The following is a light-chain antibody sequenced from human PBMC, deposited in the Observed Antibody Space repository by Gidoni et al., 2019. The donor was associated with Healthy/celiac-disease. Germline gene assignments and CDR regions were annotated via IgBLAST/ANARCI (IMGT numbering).Light chain of an antibody. CDR3: QQYNSYWT. CDR2: KAS. CDR1: QSISSW. Sequence: TLSASVGDRVTITCRASQSISSWLAWYQQKPGKAPKLLIYKASSLESGVPSRFSGSGSGTEFTLTISSLQPDDFATYYCQQYNSYWTFAXXTKVEIK. J-gene: IGKJ1*01. V-gene: IGKV1-5*03.